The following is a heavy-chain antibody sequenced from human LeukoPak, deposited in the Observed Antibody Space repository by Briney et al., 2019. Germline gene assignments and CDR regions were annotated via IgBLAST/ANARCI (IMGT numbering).Heavy chain of an antibody. CDR2: IKQDGSEK. CDR3: ARGPIYDSSGYHFDY. CDR1: GFTFSSYW. D-gene: IGHD3-22*01. V-gene: IGHV3-7*01. J-gene: IGHJ4*02. Sequence: GGSLRLSCAASGFTFSSYWMSWVRQAPGKGLEWVANIKQDGSEKYYVDSVKGRFTISRDNAKSSLYLQMNSLRAEDTAVYYCARGPIYDSSGYHFDYWGQGTLVTVSS.